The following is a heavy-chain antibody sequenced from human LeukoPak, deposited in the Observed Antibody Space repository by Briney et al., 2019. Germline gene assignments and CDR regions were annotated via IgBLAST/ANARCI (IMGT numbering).Heavy chain of an antibody. Sequence: GGSLRLSCAASGFTFSSYSMNWVRQAPGKGLEWVSSISSSSSCIYYADSVKGRFTISRDNSGNIISLQMNNLTTEDTATYYCAREKFDSWGQGALVTVSP. CDR3: AREKFDS. CDR1: GFTFSSYS. J-gene: IGHJ5*01. V-gene: IGHV3-21*06. CDR2: ISSSSSCI.